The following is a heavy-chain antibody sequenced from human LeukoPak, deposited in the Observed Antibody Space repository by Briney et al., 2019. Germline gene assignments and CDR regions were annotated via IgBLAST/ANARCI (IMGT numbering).Heavy chain of an antibody. CDR3: AREAERRIVN. V-gene: IGHV4-38-2*02. CDR2: IHVSGTT. CDR1: GFSISSGYY. Sequence: SETLSLTCVVSGFSISSGYYWGWIRQPPGRGLEWIANIHVSGTTFYNSSLNSRVAISIDTSKNQFSLKLSSVTAADTAVYFCAREAERRIVNWGRGTLVTVSS. J-gene: IGHJ4*02. D-gene: IGHD1-1*01.